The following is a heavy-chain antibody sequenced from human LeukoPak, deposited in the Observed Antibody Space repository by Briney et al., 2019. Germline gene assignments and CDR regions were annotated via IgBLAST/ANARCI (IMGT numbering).Heavy chain of an antibody. Sequence: SETLSLTCTVSGGSISSYYWSWIRQPPGKGLEWIGYIYDSGSTNYNPSLKSRVTISVDTSKSQFSLRLSSVTAADTAVYYCARHGLRSYSNYWFAPWGQGTLVPVSS. CDR3: ARHGLRSYSNYWFAP. CDR2: IYDSGST. D-gene: IGHD4-11*01. J-gene: IGHJ5*02. V-gene: IGHV4-59*08. CDR1: GGSISSYY.